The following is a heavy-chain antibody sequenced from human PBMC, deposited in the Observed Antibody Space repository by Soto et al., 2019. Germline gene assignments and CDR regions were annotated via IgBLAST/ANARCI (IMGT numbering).Heavy chain of an antibody. CDR2: IRVSDGLI. Sequence: ASVKVSCKTSGYTFTSYGISWVRQAPGQGLEWVGWIRVSDGLIKYAERMEGRVTVTIDSSTSTVYMELRSLRPDDTAVYYCARDANYEPDYWGQGTLVTVSS. CDR3: ARDANYEPDY. V-gene: IGHV1-18*01. CDR1: GYTFTSYG. D-gene: IGHD1-7*01. J-gene: IGHJ4*02.